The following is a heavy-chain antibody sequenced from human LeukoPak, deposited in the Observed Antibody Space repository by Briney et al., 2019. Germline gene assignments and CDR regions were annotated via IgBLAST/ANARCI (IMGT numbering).Heavy chain of an antibody. D-gene: IGHD2-2*01. CDR1: GFSFDTYW. J-gene: IGHJ4*02. V-gene: IGHV3-7*01. Sequence: PGGSLRLSCAVSGFSFDTYWMTWVRQAPGKGLEWVANIKQDGSEKYYVDSVKGRFTISRDNAKNSLYLQMNSLRAEDTAVYYCARGYCSSTSCYAQSDYWGQGTLVTVSS. CDR2: IKQDGSEK. CDR3: ARGYCSSTSCYAQSDY.